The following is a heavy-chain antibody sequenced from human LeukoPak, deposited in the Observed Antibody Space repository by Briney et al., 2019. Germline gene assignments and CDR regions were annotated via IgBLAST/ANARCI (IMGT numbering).Heavy chain of an antibody. Sequence: SETLSLTCTVSGGSISSSFYYWGWIRPPPGQGLEWIGTIYYSGSTYYNPSLKCRVTISVDTSKNQFSLKLSSVTAADTAVYYCARSYGDIDYWGQGTLVTVSS. CDR1: GGSISSSFYY. D-gene: IGHD4-17*01. CDR2: IYYSGST. V-gene: IGHV4-39*07. CDR3: ARSYGDIDY. J-gene: IGHJ4*02.